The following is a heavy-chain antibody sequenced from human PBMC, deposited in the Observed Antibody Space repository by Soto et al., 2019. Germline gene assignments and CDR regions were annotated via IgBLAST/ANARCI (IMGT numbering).Heavy chain of an antibody. CDR3: AAGAIFGVVPLDY. V-gene: IGHV4-30-2*01. D-gene: IGHD3-3*01. J-gene: IGHJ4*02. CDR1: GGSISSGGYS. CDR2: IYHSGST. Sequence: QLQLQESGSGLVKPSQTLSLTGAVSGGSISSGGYSWSWIRQPPGKGLEWIGYIYHSGSTYYNPSLKSRVTISVDRSKNQFSLKPSSVTAADTAVYYCAAGAIFGVVPLDYWGQGTLVTVSS.